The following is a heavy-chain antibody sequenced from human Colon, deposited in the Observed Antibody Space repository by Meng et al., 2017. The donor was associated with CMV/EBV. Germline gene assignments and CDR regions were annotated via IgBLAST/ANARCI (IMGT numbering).Heavy chain of an antibody. J-gene: IGHJ4*02. CDR2: ISTSGTNI. CDR1: GSSFSNSW. V-gene: IGHV3-21*01. CDR3: ARDKGFLGGTFDY. Sequence: GESLKISCAASGSSFSNSWMIWVRRAPGKGLEWVSSISTSGTNIYYADSVKGRFTVSRDDSRDSLYLQLNSLRAEDTALYYCARDKGFLGGTFDYWGQGTLVTVSS. D-gene: IGHD1-26*01.